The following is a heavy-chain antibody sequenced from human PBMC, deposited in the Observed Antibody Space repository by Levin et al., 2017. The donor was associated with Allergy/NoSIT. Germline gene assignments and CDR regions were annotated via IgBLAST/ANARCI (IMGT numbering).Heavy chain of an antibody. CDR1: GFTVSSNY. CDR2: IYSGGST. V-gene: IGHV3-66*02. D-gene: IGHD5-12*01. CDR3: ARGGQYSGYDWVAFDI. Sequence: GGSLRLSCAASGFTVSSNYMSWVRQAPGKGLEWVSVIYSGGSTYYADSVKGRFTISRDNSKNTLYLQMNSLRAEDTAVYYCARGGQYSGYDWVAFDIWGQGTMVTVSS. J-gene: IGHJ3*02.